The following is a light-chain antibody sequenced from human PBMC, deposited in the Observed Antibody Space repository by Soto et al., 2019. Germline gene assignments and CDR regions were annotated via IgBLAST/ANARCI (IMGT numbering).Light chain of an antibody. Sequence: ARVTITGRASQSISSWLAWYQQKPGKAPKLLIYDASSLESGVPSRFSGSGSGTEFTLTISSLQPDDFATYYCQQYNSYSPPWTFGQGTKVDIK. CDR3: QQYNSYSPPWT. CDR2: DAS. J-gene: IGKJ1*01. V-gene: IGKV1-5*01. CDR1: QSISSW.